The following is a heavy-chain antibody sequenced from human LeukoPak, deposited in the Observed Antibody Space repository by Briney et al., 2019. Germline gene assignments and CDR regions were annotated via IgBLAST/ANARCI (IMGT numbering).Heavy chain of an antibody. V-gene: IGHV1-8*01. CDR2: MNPNSGNT. J-gene: IGHJ4*02. CDR1: GYTFTSYD. Sequence: GASVRVSCKASGYTFTSYDINWVRQAPGQGLEWMGWMNPNSGNTGYAQKYQGRVTMTRNTSISTAYMELSSLRSENTAVYYCARTAYGEYADLDYWGQGTLVTVSS. CDR3: ARTAYGEYADLDY. D-gene: IGHD4-17*01.